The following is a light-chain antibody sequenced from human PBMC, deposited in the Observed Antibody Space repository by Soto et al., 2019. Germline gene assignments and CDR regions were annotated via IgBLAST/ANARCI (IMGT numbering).Light chain of an antibody. CDR3: QQYGSSPLT. V-gene: IGKV3-20*01. CDR2: GAS. Sequence: DIVLPQSPGTLSLSPGERATLSCRASQSVISTYLAWYQQKPGQAPRLLIYGASNGATGITDRFTGSGSGTDFTLTISRLEPEDFAVYYCQQYGSSPLTFGGGTKVEIK. CDR1: QSVISTY. J-gene: IGKJ4*01.